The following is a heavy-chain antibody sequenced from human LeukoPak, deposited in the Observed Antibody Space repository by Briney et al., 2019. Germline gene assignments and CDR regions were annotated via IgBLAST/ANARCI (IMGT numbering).Heavy chain of an antibody. Sequence: SETLSLTCTVSGGSISSYYWSWLRQRPGKGLEWIGTTYYSGSTYYNPSLKSRVTISVDTSKNQFSLKLSSVTAADTAVYYCARLDSIHLITYWGQGTLVTVSS. CDR3: ARLDSIHLITY. V-gene: IGHV4-39*01. CDR2: TYYSGST. CDR1: GGSISSYY. J-gene: IGHJ4*02. D-gene: IGHD3-16*01.